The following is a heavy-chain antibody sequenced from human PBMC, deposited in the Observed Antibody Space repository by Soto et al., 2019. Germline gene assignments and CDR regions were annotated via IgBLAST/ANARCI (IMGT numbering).Heavy chain of an antibody. CDR2: ISSDSNYI. Sequence: PGGSLRLSCAASGFSFSSYGMNWVRHSPGKGLEWVAFISSDSNYIYYADSVKGRFAIDRDNAKNALYLQMNSLRAGDTALYYCATRGRVVVVTGFDVLDMWGQGAMVTVSS. V-gene: IGHV3-21*01. D-gene: IGHD2-21*02. J-gene: IGHJ3*02. CDR1: GFSFSSYG. CDR3: ATRGRVVVVTGFDVLDM.